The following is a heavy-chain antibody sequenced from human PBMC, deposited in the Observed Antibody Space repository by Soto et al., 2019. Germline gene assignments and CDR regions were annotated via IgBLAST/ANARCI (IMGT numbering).Heavy chain of an antibody. J-gene: IGHJ4*02. V-gene: IGHV3-23*01. CDR1: GFTFSSYA. Sequence: GGSLRLSCAASGFTFSSYAMSWVRQAPGKGLEWVSAISGSGGSTYYTDSVKGRFTISRDNSKNTLYLQMNSLRAEDTAVYYCVKTEGDDYIWGSYRPPYFDYWGQGTLVTVSS. CDR2: ISGSGGST. D-gene: IGHD3-16*02. CDR3: VKTEGDDYIWGSYRPPYFDY.